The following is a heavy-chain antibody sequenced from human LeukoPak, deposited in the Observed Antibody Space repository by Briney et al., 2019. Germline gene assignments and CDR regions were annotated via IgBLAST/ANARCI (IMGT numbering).Heavy chain of an antibody. CDR3: AREQRGYCSGGSCYAFDI. D-gene: IGHD2-15*01. CDR2: MIPIFGTA. J-gene: IGHJ3*02. Sequence: ASVKVSCKASGGTFSSYAISWVRQAPGQGLEWMGGMIPIFGTANYAQKFQGRVTITADKSTSTAYMELSSLRSEDTAVYYCAREQRGYCSGGSCYAFDIWGQGTMVTVSS. CDR1: GGTFSSYA. V-gene: IGHV1-69*06.